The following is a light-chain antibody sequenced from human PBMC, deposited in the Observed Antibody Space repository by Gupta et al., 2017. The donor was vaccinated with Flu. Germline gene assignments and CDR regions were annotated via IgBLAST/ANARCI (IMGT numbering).Light chain of an antibody. Sequence: AVVTQEPSLIVSPGVTVTLTCGSSTEAVASGHYPYWFQQKPGHDPRTMIYDTSNTYSSTPARFSGSFLVVKAALTLAGAEAEDEDEYYCWLSYSGARVFGGGTKLTVL. V-gene: IGLV7-46*01. CDR1: TEAVASGHY. J-gene: IGLJ3*02. CDR3: WLSYSGARV. CDR2: DTS.